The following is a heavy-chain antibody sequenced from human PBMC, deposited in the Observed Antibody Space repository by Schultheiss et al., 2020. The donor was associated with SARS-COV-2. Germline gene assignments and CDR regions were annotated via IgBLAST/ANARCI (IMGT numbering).Heavy chain of an antibody. CDR2: ISSNGGST. J-gene: IGHJ1*01. Sequence: GGSLRLSCSASGFTFSSYAIHWVRQAPGKGLEYVSAISSNGGSTYYADSVKGRFTISRDNSKNTLYLQMSSLRAEDTAVYYCVTDYYDSSGPDRYFQHWGQGTLVTVSS. D-gene: IGHD3-22*01. V-gene: IGHV3-64D*09. CDR1: GFTFSSYA. CDR3: VTDYYDSSGPDRYFQH.